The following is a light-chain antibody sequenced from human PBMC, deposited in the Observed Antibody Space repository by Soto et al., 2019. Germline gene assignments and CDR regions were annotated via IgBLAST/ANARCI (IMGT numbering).Light chain of an antibody. CDR2: DAS. Sequence: EIVLTQSPATLSLSSGELATLSCRASQSITNYLAWYQQKPGQAPRLLIYDASNRATGIPARFSGSGSGTDFTLTISRLEPEDFAVYYCQQRSNWLTFGGGTKLEI. CDR3: QQRSNWLT. J-gene: IGKJ4*01. V-gene: IGKV3-11*01. CDR1: QSITNY.